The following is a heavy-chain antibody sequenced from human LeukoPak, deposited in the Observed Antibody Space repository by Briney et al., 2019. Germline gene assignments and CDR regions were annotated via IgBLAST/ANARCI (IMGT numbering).Heavy chain of an antibody. CDR3: ATDGSMTTVTGYFDL. CDR2: FDPEDGET. V-gene: IGHV1-24*01. CDR1: GYTLTELS. J-gene: IGHJ2*01. D-gene: IGHD4-17*01. Sequence: ASVKVSCKVSGYTLTELSMHWVRQAPGKGLEWMGGFDPEDGETIYAQEFQGRVTMTEDTSTDTAYMELSSLRSEDTAVYYCATDGSMTTVTGYFDLWGRGTLVTVSS.